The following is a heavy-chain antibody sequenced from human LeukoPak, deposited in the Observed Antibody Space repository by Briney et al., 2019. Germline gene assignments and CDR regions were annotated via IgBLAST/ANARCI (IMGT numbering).Heavy chain of an antibody. J-gene: IGHJ3*02. CDR2: ISSSSSTI. CDR1: GFTFSSYS. Sequence: GGSPRLSCAASGFTFSSYSMNWVRQAPGKGLEWVSYISSSSSTIYYADSVKGRFTISRDNAKNSLYLQMNSLRAEDTAVYYCARGWFTRPEIAFDIWGQGTMVTVSS. D-gene: IGHD3-10*01. CDR3: ARGWFTRPEIAFDI. V-gene: IGHV3-48*01.